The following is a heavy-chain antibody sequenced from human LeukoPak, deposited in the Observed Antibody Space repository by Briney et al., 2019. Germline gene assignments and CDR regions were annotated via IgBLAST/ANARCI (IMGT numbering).Heavy chain of an antibody. CDR2: ISYDGSNK. Sequence: QPGRSLRLSCAASGFTSSSYAMHWVRQAPGKGLEWVAVISYDGSNKYYADSVKGRFTISRDNSKNTLYLQMNSLRAEDTAVYYCARARRLIAAADYWGQGAPVTVSS. CDR3: ARARRLIAAADY. J-gene: IGHJ4*02. D-gene: IGHD6-13*01. V-gene: IGHV3-30-3*01. CDR1: GFTSSSYA.